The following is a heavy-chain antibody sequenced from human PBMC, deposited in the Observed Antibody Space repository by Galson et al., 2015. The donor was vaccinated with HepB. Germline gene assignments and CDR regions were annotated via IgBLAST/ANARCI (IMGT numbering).Heavy chain of an antibody. CDR1: GFAFSDYY. J-gene: IGHJ4*02. CDR2: ISGSSSYT. D-gene: IGHD3-10*01. V-gene: IGHV3-11*06. Sequence: SLRLSCAASGFAFSDYYMNWIRQAPGKGLEWVSYISGSSSYTNYADSVKGRFTISRDNAKNSLYLQMNSLGAEDTAVYYCAKEESRRVRGPYYFHYWGQGTLVTVSS. CDR3: AKEESRRVRGPYYFHY.